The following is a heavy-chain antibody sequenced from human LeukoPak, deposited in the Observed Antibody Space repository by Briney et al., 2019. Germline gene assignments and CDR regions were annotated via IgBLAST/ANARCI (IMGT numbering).Heavy chain of an antibody. J-gene: IGHJ3*02. CDR1: GGSISSYY. D-gene: IGHD6-19*01. Sequence: SETLSLICTVSGGSISSYYWSWIRQPPGKGLEWIGYIYYSGSTNYNPSLKSRVTISVDTSKNQFSLKLSSVTAADTAVYYCARVSAVAGTVVAFGIWGQGTMVTVSS. V-gene: IGHV4-59*01. CDR2: IYYSGST. CDR3: ARVSAVAGTVVAFGI.